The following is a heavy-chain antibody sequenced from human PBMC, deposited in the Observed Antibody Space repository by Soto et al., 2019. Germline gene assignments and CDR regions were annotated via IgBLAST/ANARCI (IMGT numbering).Heavy chain of an antibody. J-gene: IGHJ4*02. CDR1: GFKFRSYA. Sequence: VGLLRLSCASSGFKFRSYAMSWVRPAPGGGLEWVASISSSSSFIYYADSVKGRFTISRDDAEKSLYLQMNSLRAEDTALYYCAREPEGIAAALDYWGQGTLVTVSS. V-gene: IGHV3-21*01. CDR3: AREPEGIAAALDY. D-gene: IGHD6-13*01. CDR2: ISSSSSFI.